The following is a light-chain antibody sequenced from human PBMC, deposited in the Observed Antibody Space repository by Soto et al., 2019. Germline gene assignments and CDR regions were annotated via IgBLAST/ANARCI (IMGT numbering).Light chain of an antibody. V-gene: IGLV1-40*01. Sequence: QSVLTQPPSVSGAPGQRVTISCTGSSSNIGAGYDVDWYQQRPGKAPKLLIYGNSNRPSGVPDRFSGSKSGTSASLAITGVQSEDEDDYYCQSYDSSLSGSVVFGGGTKLTVL. CDR3: QSYDSSLSGSVV. CDR2: GNS. J-gene: IGLJ2*01. CDR1: SSNIGAGYD.